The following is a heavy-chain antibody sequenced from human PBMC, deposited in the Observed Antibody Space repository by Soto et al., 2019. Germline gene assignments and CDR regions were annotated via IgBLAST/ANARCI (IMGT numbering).Heavy chain of an antibody. D-gene: IGHD6-13*01. CDR1: GFSLSTSGVG. Sequence: QITLKESGPTLVRPTQTLTLTCTFSGFSLSTSGVGVGWIRQPPGKALEWLGRIYWDDDKRYSPSLKSRLTISQDTSKNQVVLTMTNMNPVDTATYYCAHTEAAADFFDYWGQGTLVTVSS. V-gene: IGHV2-5*02. CDR2: IYWDDDK. J-gene: IGHJ4*02. CDR3: AHTEAAADFFDY.